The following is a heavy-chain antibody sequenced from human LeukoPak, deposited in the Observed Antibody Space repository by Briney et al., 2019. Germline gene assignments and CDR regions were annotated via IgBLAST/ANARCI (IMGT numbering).Heavy chain of an antibody. V-gene: IGHV1-2*02. D-gene: IGHD5-12*01. J-gene: IGHJ4*02. CDR3: ARVDGYSGYDIFDY. CDR2: INPNSGGT. Sequence: EASVKVSCKASGYTFTGYYMHWVRQAPGQGLEWMGWINPNSGGTNYAQKFQGRVTMTRDTSISTAYMELSRLRSDDTAVYYCARVDGYSGYDIFDYWGQGTLVTVSS. CDR1: GYTFTGYY.